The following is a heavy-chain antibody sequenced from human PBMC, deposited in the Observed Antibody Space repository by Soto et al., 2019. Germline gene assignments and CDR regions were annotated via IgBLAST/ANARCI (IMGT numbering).Heavy chain of an antibody. CDR3: ARLKRYSSSWYLDY. CDR2: INHSGST. V-gene: IGHV4-34*01. J-gene: IGHJ4*02. D-gene: IGHD6-13*01. Sequence: SETLSLTCAVYGGSFSGYYWSWIRQPPGKGLEWIGEINHSGSTNYNPSLKSRVTISVDTSKNQFSLKLSSVTAADTAVYYCARLKRYSSSWYLDYWGQGTLVTVSS. CDR1: GGSFSGYY.